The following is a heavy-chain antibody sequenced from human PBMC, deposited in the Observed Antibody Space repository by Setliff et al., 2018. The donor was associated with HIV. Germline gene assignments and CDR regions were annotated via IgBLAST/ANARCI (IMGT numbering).Heavy chain of an antibody. CDR2: ISGSGGST. Sequence: LRLSCAASGFTFSSYAMSWVRQAPGKGLEWVSAISGSGGSTYYADSVKGRFTISRDNSKNTLYLQMNSLRAEDTAVYYCAKGYCSSTSCYDYYYYGMDVWGQGTTVTVSS. V-gene: IGHV3-23*01. CDR3: AKGYCSSTSCYDYYYYGMDV. CDR1: GFTFSSYA. D-gene: IGHD2-2*01. J-gene: IGHJ6*02.